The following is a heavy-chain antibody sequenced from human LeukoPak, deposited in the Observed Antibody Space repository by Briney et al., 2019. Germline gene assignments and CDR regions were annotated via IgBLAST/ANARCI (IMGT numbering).Heavy chain of an antibody. CDR3: ARGTPGAFDI. J-gene: IGHJ3*02. CDR2: IYHSGST. CDR1: GGSISSGGYS. V-gene: IGHV4-30-2*01. Sequence: PSQTLSLTCAVSGGSISSGGYSWSWIRQPPGKGLEWIGYIYHSGSTYYNPSLKSRVTISVDRSKNQFSLKLSSVTAADTAVYYCARGTPGAFDIWGQGTIVTVSS. D-gene: IGHD1-14*01.